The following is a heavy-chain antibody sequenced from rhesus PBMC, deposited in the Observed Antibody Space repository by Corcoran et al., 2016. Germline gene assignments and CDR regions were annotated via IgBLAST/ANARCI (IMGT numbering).Heavy chain of an antibody. CDR1: GGPISGPSY. V-gene: IGHV4S9*01. CDR3: ARDIGLIDY. D-gene: IGHD1-1-1*01. J-gene: IGHJ4*01. CDR2: FFGDRSHT. Sequence: QVQLQESDPGLVRPSETLSLTCAVSGGPISGPSYWSGVCQPPGKGMEWIWDFFGDRSHTFYVPSLKSRVTISKDTSNNQFSLKLPSVTAADTAVYFCARDIGLIDYWGQGVLVTVSS.